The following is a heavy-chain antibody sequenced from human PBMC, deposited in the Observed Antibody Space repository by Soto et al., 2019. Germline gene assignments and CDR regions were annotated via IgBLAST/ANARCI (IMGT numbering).Heavy chain of an antibody. Sequence: QLQLRESGSGLVKSSQTLSLTCAVSGGSISSGGYSWSWIRQPPGKGLEWIGHIYPSGSTYYNPSLKRRVAMSADRSKNPFSLEVSSLTAADTAVYYCGRWQRQIGHFDPWGQGILVTVSS. D-gene: IGHD6-25*01. J-gene: IGHJ5*02. V-gene: IGHV4-30-2*01. CDR2: IYPSGST. CDR3: GRWQRQIGHFDP. CDR1: GGSISSGGYS.